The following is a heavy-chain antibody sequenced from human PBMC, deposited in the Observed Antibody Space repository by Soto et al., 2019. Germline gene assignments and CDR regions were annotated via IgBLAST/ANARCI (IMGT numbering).Heavy chain of an antibody. CDR2: IYYSGLT. V-gene: IGHV4-39*01. D-gene: IGHD3-3*01. J-gene: IGHJ4*02. Sequence: ETLSLTCNVSGGSISSSDYYWGWIRQPPGKGLEWIGQIYYSGLTYYNPSLKSRVTMSVDTSKNQFSLKLTSVTAADTAVYYCVTLPYYDFWSGYYFDYWGQGTLVTVSS. CDR1: GGSISSSDYY. CDR3: VTLPYYDFWSGYYFDY.